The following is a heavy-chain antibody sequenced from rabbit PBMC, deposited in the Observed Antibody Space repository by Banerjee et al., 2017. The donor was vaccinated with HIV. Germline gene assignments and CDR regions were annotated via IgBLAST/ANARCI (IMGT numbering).Heavy chain of an antibody. Sequence: QSLEETGGGLVQPGGSLTLSCKASGIDFSRYYYLCWVRQAPGKGLEWIACIYVGDGSTYYASWVNGRSTISKSTSLNTVTLQMTSLTAADTATYFCARDRNSYDDYGDRSFNCWGPGTLVTVS. CDR1: GIDFSRYYY. V-gene: IGHV1S43*01. J-gene: IGHJ4*01. CDR3: ARDRNSYDDYGDRSFNC. D-gene: IGHD2-1*01. CDR2: IYVGDGST.